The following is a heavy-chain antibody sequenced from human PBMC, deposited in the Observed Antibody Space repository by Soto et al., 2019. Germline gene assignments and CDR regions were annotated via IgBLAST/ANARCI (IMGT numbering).Heavy chain of an antibody. CDR1: GGSISSGGYS. CDR2: IYNSGGS. CDR3: AREGITGTTGGRAFDI. D-gene: IGHD1-7*01. Sequence: SENLSLTYVVSGGSISSGGYSWSWIRQPPGKGLERIGHIYNSGGSYYNPSLKSRVTISVDRSKNQFSLKLSSVTAADTAVYYCAREGITGTTGGRAFDIWGQGTMVTVSS. J-gene: IGHJ3*02. V-gene: IGHV4-30-2*01.